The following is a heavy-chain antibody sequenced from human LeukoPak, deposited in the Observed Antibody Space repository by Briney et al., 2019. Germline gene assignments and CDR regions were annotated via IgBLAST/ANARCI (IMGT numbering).Heavy chain of an antibody. CDR3: ARKHYYGSGSYSRAFDY. J-gene: IGHJ4*02. CDR2: INPSGGST. Sequence: ASVKVSCKASGYTFTSYYMHWVRQAPGQGLEWMGIINPSGGSTSYAQKFQGTVTMTRDTSTSTVYMELSSLRSEDTAVYYCARKHYYGSGSYSRAFDYWGQGTLVTVSS. CDR1: GYTFTSYY. D-gene: IGHD3-10*01. V-gene: IGHV1-46*01.